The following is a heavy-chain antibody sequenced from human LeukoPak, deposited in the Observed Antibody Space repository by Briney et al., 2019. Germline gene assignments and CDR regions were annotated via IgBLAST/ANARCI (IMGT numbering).Heavy chain of an antibody. D-gene: IGHD3-22*01. CDR1: GFTFSSYA. CDR3: ARDEDYYDSSTGLGWFDP. CDR2: ISGSGGST. V-gene: IGHV3-23*01. Sequence: QTGGSLRLSCAASGFTFSSYAMSWVRQAPGEGLEWVSAISGSGGSTYYADSVKGRFTISRDNSKNTLYLQMNSLRAEDTAVYYCARDEDYYDSSTGLGWFDPWGQGTLVTVSS. J-gene: IGHJ5*02.